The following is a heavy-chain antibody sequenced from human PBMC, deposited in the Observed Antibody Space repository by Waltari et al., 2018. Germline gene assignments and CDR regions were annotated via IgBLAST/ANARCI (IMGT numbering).Heavy chain of an antibody. Sequence: EVQLVESGGGLVQPGGSLRLSCAASGFTFSSSSMNWVRQAPGRGLAWVSYISSSSSTIYYADSVKGRFTISRDNAKNSLYLQMNSLRAEDTAVYYCASRRRGSWFAGGYFDLWGRGTLVTVSS. V-gene: IGHV3-48*04. J-gene: IGHJ2*01. CDR3: ASRRRGSWFAGGYFDL. CDR1: GFTFSSSS. CDR2: ISSSSSTI. D-gene: IGHD6-13*01.